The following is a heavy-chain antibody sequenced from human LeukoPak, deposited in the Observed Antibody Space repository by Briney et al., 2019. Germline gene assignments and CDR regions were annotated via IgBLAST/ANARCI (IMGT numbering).Heavy chain of an antibody. CDR3: AKDLHEQWLVSADAFDI. Sequence: GGSLRLSCAASGLTFSTYAMSWVRQAPGKGLEWVSGITSSGGSTSYADSVKGRFTISRDNSKNTLYLQMNSLRAEDTALYYCAKDLHEQWLVSADAFDIWGLGTMVTVSS. D-gene: IGHD6-19*01. J-gene: IGHJ3*02. CDR2: ITSSGGST. V-gene: IGHV3-23*01. CDR1: GLTFSTYA.